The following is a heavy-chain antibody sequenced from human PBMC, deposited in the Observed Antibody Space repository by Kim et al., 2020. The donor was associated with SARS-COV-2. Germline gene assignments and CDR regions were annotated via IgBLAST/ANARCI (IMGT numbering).Heavy chain of an antibody. CDR3: AREWDA. Sequence: NPNNGGTTSAQKFQGRVTMTRDTSISTVYMELNRLQSDDTAVYYCAREWDAWGQGTTVTVSS. CDR2: NPNNGGT. J-gene: IGHJ6*02. V-gene: IGHV1-2*02.